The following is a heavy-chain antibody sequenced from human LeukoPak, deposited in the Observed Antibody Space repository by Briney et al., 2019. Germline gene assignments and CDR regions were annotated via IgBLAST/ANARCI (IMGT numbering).Heavy chain of an antibody. V-gene: IGHV4-34*01. CDR3: ARGQRDDSSGYYYYLAY. D-gene: IGHD3-22*01. CDR2: INHSGST. CDR1: GGSFSGYY. Sequence: SETLSLTCVVYGGSFSGYYWSWIRQPPGKGLEWIGEINHSGSTNYNPSLKSRVTISVDTSKNQFSLKLSSVTAADTAVYYRARGQRDDSSGYYYYLAYWGQGTLVTVSS. J-gene: IGHJ4*02.